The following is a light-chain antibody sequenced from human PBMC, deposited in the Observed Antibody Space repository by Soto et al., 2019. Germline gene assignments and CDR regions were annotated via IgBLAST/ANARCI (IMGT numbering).Light chain of an antibody. CDR3: SSYTSSSTSVV. CDR1: SSDVGTYNY. Sequence: QSALPQPASVSGSPGQSITISCTGTSSDVGTYNYVSWYQQHPGNAPKLMIYDVRNRPSGVSDRFSGSKTGNTASLTISGLQAEDEADYYCSSYTSSSTSVVFGGGTKLTVL. V-gene: IGLV2-14*01. CDR2: DVR. J-gene: IGLJ2*01.